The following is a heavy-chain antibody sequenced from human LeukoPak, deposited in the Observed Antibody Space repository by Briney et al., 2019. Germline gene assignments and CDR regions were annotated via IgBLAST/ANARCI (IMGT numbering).Heavy chain of an antibody. CDR3: ARVRPGREVGGATFDP. D-gene: IGHD1-26*01. CDR1: GYTFTSYA. V-gene: IGHV7-4-1*02. J-gene: IGHJ5*02. CDR2: INTNTGNP. Sequence: ASVKVSCKASGYTFTSYAMNWVRQAPGQGLEWMGWINTNTGNPTYAQGFTGRFVFSLDTSVSTAYLQISSLKAEDTAVYYCARVRPGREVGGATFDPWAREPWSPSPQ.